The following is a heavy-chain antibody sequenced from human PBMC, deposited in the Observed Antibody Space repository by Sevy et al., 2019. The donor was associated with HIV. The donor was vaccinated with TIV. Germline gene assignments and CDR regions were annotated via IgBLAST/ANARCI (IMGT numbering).Heavy chain of an antibody. V-gene: IGHV3-7*01. CDR1: GFTFSGYW. D-gene: IGHD5-18*01. CDR2: IKEDGSAE. J-gene: IGHJ4*02. CDR3: ARDSPGYGAYDY. Sequence: GGSLRLSCAASGFTFSGYWMTWVRQAPGKGLEGVANIKEDGSAEYYVDSVKGRFTISRDNAKNSLFLQLNGLRVEDTAMYYCARDSPGYGAYDYLGQGTLVTVSS.